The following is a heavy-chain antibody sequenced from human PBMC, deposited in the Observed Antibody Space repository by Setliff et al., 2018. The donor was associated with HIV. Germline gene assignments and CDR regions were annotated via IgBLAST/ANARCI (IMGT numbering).Heavy chain of an antibody. V-gene: IGHV3-23*01. CDR1: GFTFRHYA. D-gene: IGHD3-22*01. J-gene: IGHJ4*02. CDR2: ISGSAGST. Sequence: GGSLRLSCAASGFTFRHYAMSWVRQAPGKGLEWVSAISGSAGSTYYADPVKGRFTISRDNSKSNLYLQMNNVRAEDTAVYYCARDGGEGDYYDSSGYSDLDYWGQGTLVTVSS. CDR3: ARDGGEGDYYDSSGYSDLDY.